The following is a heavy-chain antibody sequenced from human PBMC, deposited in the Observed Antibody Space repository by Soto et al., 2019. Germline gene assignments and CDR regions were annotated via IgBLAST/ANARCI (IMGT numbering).Heavy chain of an antibody. CDR1: GFTFDDYG. J-gene: IGHJ6*03. CDR2: INWNGGST. D-gene: IGHD3-10*01. CDR3: ARDNTGSGSYRSYYYYYYYMDV. Sequence: GGSLRLSCAASGFTFDDYGMSWVRQAPGKGLEWVSGINWNGGSTGYADSVKGRFTISRDNAKNSLYLQMNSLRAEDTALYHCARDNTGSGSYRSYYYYYYYMDVWGKGTTVTVSS. V-gene: IGHV3-20*01.